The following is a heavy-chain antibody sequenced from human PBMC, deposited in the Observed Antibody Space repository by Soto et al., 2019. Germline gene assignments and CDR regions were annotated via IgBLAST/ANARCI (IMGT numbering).Heavy chain of an antibody. CDR3: ARERVVGATGQSIHYGMDV. J-gene: IGHJ6*02. D-gene: IGHD1-26*01. V-gene: IGHV4-61*01. CDR2: IYYSGST. Sequence: SETLSLTCTVSGGSVSSGSYYWSWIRQPPGKGLEWIGYIYYSGSTNYNPSLKSRVTISVDTSKNQFSLKLSSVTAADTAVYYCARERVVGATGQSIHYGMDVWGQGTTVTVSS. CDR1: GGSVSSGSYY.